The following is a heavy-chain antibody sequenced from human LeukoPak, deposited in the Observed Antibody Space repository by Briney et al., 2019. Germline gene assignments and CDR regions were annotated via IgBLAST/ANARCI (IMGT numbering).Heavy chain of an antibody. CDR1: GYTFTSYD. V-gene: IGHV1-8*01. CDR3: ARASLTTVDPLDY. J-gene: IGHJ4*02. CDR2: MNPNSGNT. Sequence: EASVKVSCKASGYTFTSYDINWVRQATGQGLEWMGWMNPNSGNTGYAQKFQGRVTMTRNTSISTAYMELSSLRSEDTAVYYCARASLTTVDPLDYWGQGTLVTVSS. D-gene: IGHD4-23*01.